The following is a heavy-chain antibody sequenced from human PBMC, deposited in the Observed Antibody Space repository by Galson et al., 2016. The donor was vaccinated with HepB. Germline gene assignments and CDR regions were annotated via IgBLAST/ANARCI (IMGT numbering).Heavy chain of an antibody. D-gene: IGHD2-15*01. V-gene: IGHV3-21*05. J-gene: IGHJ6*02. CDR3: VRGNRIYYYYGMDV. CDR2: ISSLSSYI. Sequence: SLRLSCAASGFTFSDYNMNWVRQAPGKGLEWVSYISSLSSYIYYADSVKGRFTRSRDNAQDSLYLQMNSLTAEDTAVYYCVRGNRIYYYYGMDVWGQGTTVTVSS. CDR1: GFTFSDYN.